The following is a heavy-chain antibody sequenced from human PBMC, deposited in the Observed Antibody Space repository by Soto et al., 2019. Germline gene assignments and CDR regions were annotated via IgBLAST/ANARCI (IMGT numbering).Heavy chain of an antibody. V-gene: IGHV3-23*01. D-gene: IGHD6-19*01. CDR1: GLNFGPKP. Sequence: EARLLESGGGLIQPGGPLKLSCEASGLNFGPKPMGGVRKAPGKGLEWVSGKSGSSSGTYYTDSVKGRFTISRDNSKNTVYLQLNSLRGEDTAVYYCAKDRSENFWVYYYAMDVWGQGTAVTVSS. CDR2: KSGSSSGT. CDR3: AKDRSENFWVYYYAMDV. J-gene: IGHJ6*02.